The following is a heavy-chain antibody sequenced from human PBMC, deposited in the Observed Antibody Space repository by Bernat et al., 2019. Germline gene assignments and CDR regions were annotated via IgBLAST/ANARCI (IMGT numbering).Heavy chain of an antibody. CDR2: IDPSDSYT. CDR1: GYSFTSYW. D-gene: IGHD2-2*01. J-gene: IGHJ3*02. V-gene: IGHV5-10-1*03. CDR3: ARHLGIVVVPAATNDAFDI. Sequence: EVQLVQSGAEVKKPGESLRISCKGSGYSFTSYWISWVRQMLGKGLEWMGRIDPSDSYTNYSPSFQGHVTISADKSISTAYLQWSSLKASDTAMYYCARHLGIVVVPAATNDAFDIWGQGTMVTVSS.